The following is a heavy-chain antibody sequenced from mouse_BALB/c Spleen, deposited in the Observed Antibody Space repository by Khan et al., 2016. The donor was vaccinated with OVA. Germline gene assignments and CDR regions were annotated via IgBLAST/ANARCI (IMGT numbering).Heavy chain of an antibody. V-gene: IGHV1-4*01. CDR3: AREGAYYRSDGWFSY. D-gene: IGHD2-14*01. Sequence: VQLQQSGAELARPGASVKMSCKASGYTFTTYTMHWVKQRPGQGLEWIGYINPSNGYTNYNQKFKDKSTLTADKSPSTAYMQLSSRTSDYSAVYYCAREGAYYRSDGWFSYWGQGTLVTVSA. J-gene: IGHJ3*01. CDR2: INPSNGYT. CDR1: GYTFTTYT.